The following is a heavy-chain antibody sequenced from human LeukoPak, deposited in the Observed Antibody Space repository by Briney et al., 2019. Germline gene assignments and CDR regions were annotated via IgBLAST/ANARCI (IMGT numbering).Heavy chain of an antibody. V-gene: IGHV3-23*01. CDR1: GFTFSTYA. CDR3: AKAGLVRGGALDS. D-gene: IGHD4/OR15-4a*01. Sequence: GGSLRLSCAASGFTFSTYAMTWVRQAPGKGLEWVSSITGTGDGTSAADSVKGRFTISRDSSKHTLYLEMNRLRVEDTAVYYWAKAGLVRGGALDSWGQGTLVTVSS. J-gene: IGHJ4*02. CDR2: ITGTGDGT.